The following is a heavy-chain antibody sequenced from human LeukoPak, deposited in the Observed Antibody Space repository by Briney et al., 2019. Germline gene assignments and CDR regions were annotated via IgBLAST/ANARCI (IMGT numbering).Heavy chain of an antibody. J-gene: IGHJ4*02. CDR2: IRYDGSNK. D-gene: IGHD3-9*01. V-gene: IGHV3-30*02. CDR3: AKAHYDILTGPDY. Sequence: GGSLRLSCAASGFTFSSYSMHWVRQAPGKGLEWVAFIRYDGSNKYYADSVKGRFTISRDNSKNTLYLQMNSLRAEDTAVYYCAKAHYDILTGPDYWGQGTLVTVSS. CDR1: GFTFSSYS.